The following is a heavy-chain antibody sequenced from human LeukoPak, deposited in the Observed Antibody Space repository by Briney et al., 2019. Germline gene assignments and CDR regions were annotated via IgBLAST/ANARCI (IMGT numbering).Heavy chain of an antibody. CDR2: INPNSGGT. CDR1: GYTFTVYY. Sequence: GASVKVSCKASGYTFTVYYMHCVRQAPGQGLELMGWINPNSGGTNYAQKFQGRVTMTRDTSISTAFMELSRLRSDDTAVYYCAREGAGDGYNFGFDYWGQGTLVTVSS. CDR3: AREGAGDGYNFGFDY. J-gene: IGHJ4*02. V-gene: IGHV1-2*02. D-gene: IGHD5-24*01.